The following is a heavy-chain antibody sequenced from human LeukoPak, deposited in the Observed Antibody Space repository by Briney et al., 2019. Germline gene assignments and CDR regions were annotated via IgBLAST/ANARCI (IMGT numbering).Heavy chain of an antibody. CDR1: GFTFSSYG. V-gene: IGHV3-33*01. Sequence: GGSLRLSCAASGFTFSSYGMHWVRQAPGKGLEWVAVIWYDGSNKYYADSVKGRFTISRDNSKNTPYLQMNSLRAEDTAVYYCARDTHYDFWSGYRGPYDAFDIWGQGTMVTVSS. CDR2: IWYDGSNK. D-gene: IGHD3-3*01. CDR3: ARDTHYDFWSGYRGPYDAFDI. J-gene: IGHJ3*02.